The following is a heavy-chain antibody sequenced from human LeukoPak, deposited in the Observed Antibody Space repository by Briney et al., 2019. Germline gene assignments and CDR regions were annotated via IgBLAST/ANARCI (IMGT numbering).Heavy chain of an antibody. CDR1: GGSFSGYY. V-gene: IGHV4-34*01. CDR2: INHSGST. J-gene: IGHJ4*02. CDR3: ASQYSGSPSDY. D-gene: IGHD1-26*01. Sequence: SETLSLTCAVYGGSFSGYYWSWIRQPPGEGLEWIGEINHSGSTNYNPSLKSRVTISVDTSKNQFSLKLSSVTAADTAVYYCASQYSGSPSDYWGQGTLVTVSS.